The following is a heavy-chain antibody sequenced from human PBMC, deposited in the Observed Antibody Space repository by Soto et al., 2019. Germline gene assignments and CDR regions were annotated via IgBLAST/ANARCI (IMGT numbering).Heavy chain of an antibody. Sequence: GGSLRLSCAASGFTFSSYGMHWVRQAPGKGLEWVAVISYDGSNKYYADSVKGRFTISRDNSKNTLYLQMNSLRAEDTAVYYCAKVKKYCSGGSCYWPHYYYYGMDVWGQGTTVTVSS. J-gene: IGHJ6*02. CDR3: AKVKKYCSGGSCYWPHYYYYGMDV. CDR1: GFTFSSYG. V-gene: IGHV3-30*18. CDR2: ISYDGSNK. D-gene: IGHD2-15*01.